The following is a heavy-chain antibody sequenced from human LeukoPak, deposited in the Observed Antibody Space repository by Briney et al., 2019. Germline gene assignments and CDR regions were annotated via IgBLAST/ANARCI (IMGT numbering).Heavy chain of an antibody. V-gene: IGHV3-21*01. J-gene: IGHJ3*02. CDR2: ISSSSSYI. CDR1: GFTFSSYS. CDR3: ARSRWFGMAGAFDI. Sequence: SGGSLRLSCAASGFTFSSYSMNWVRQAPGKGLEWVSSISSSSSYIYYADSVKGRFTISRDNAKNSLYLQMNSLRAEDTAVYYCARSRWFGMAGAFDIWGQGTMVTVSS. D-gene: IGHD3-10*01.